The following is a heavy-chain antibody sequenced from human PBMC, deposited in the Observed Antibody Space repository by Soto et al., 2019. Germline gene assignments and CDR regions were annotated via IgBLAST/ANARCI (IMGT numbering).Heavy chain of an antibody. V-gene: IGHV4-61*01. J-gene: IGHJ4*02. D-gene: IGHD2-2*03. Sequence: QVQLQESGPGLVKPSETLSLTCTVSGGSFKSGSYSWSWIRQPPGKGLAWIGYVYHTGRTSYNPSLKSRVSISMDTSKNQFSLKLDSVTAADTAVYFCAMDVAYFDSWGQGTLVTVSS. CDR2: VYHTGRT. CDR3: AMDVAYFDS. CDR1: GGSFKSGSYS.